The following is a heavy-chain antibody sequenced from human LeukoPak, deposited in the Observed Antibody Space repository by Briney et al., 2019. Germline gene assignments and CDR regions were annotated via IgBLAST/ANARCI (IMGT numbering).Heavy chain of an antibody. CDR1: GFTLSSHT. V-gene: IGHV3-48*04. CDR3: AKDLANYVGYFDY. CDR2: ISSSSAL. D-gene: IGHD4/OR15-4a*01. Sequence: PGGSLILSCAASGFTLSSHTMNWVRQVPGESLTWVSTISSSSALHYADSVKGRFTISRDVAKNSLYRQMNSLRVEDTAVYYCAKDLANYVGYFDYWGQGTLVTVSS. J-gene: IGHJ4*02.